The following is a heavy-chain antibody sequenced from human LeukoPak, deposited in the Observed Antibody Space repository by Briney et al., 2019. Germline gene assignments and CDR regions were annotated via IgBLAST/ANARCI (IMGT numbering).Heavy chain of an antibody. CDR2: IYYSGST. CDR3: ARVGSGYYIDY. CDR1: GGSISSYY. D-gene: IGHD3-22*01. V-gene: IGHV4-59*01. Sequence: PSETLSLTCTVSGGSISSYYWSWIRQPPGKGLEWIGYIYYSGSTNYNPSLKSRVTISVDTSKNQFSLKPSSVTAADTAVYYCARVGSGYYIDYWGQGTLVTVSS. J-gene: IGHJ4*02.